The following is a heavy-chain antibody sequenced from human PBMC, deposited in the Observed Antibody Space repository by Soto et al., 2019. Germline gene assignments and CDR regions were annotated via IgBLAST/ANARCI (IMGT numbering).Heavy chain of an antibody. CDR2: IYYSGST. V-gene: IGHV4-59*01. J-gene: IGHJ5*02. CDR3: AREVGGYAVWDNWLDP. CDR1: GGSISSYY. Sequence: QVQLQESGPGLVKPSETLSLTCTVSGGSISSYYWSWIRQPPGKGLEWIGYIYYSGSTNYNPSLKSRVTISVDTSKNQFSLKLSSVTAADTAVYYCAREVGGYAVWDNWLDPWGQGTLVTVSS. D-gene: IGHD6-19*01.